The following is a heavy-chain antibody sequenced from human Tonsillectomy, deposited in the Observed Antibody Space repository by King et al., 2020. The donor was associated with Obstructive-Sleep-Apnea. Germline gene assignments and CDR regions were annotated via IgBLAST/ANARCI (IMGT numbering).Heavy chain of an antibody. CDR1: GYSFTSYW. CDR2: IDPSDSYT. J-gene: IGHJ6*02. CDR3: ARSSSDGYNLGYGMDV. V-gene: IGHV5-10-1*01. Sequence: QLVQSGAEVKKPGESLRISCKGSGYSFTSYWISWGRQMPGKGLEWMGRIDPSDSYTNSSPSFQGHVTISADKSISTAYRQWSRLKASDTAMYYCARSSSDGYNLGYGMDVWGQGTTVTVSS. D-gene: IGHD5-24*01.